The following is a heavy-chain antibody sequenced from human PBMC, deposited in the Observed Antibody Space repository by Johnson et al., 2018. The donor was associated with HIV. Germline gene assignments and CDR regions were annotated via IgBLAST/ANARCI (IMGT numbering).Heavy chain of an antibody. J-gene: IGHJ3*02. CDR2: IKQDGSEK. CDR3: AKDRDLAAAGTDAFDI. Sequence: EMQLVESGGGFVQPGGSLRLSCAASGFTFSSYWMSWVRQAPGKGLEWVANIKQDGSEKYYVDSVKGRFTISRDNAKNSLYLQMNSLRAEDTALYYCAKDRDLAAAGTDAFDIWGQGTMVTVSS. V-gene: IGHV3-7*03. D-gene: IGHD6-13*01. CDR1: GFTFSSYW.